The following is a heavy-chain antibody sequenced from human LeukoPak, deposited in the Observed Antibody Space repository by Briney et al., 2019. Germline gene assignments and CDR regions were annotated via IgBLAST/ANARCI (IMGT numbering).Heavy chain of an antibody. D-gene: IGHD6-19*01. CDR1: GFTFSSYN. V-gene: IGHV3-21*01. J-gene: IGHJ3*02. CDR3: ARVRQWLAPGAFDI. Sequence: PGGSLRLSCAASGFTFSSYNMNWVRQAPGKGLEWVSFISSSSSYIYYADSVKGRFTISRDNAKNSLYLQMNSLRAEDTAVYYCARVRQWLAPGAFDIWGQGTMVTVSS. CDR2: ISSSSSYI.